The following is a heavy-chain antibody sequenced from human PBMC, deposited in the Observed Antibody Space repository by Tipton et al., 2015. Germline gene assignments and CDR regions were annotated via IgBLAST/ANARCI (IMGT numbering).Heavy chain of an antibody. J-gene: IGHJ4*02. V-gene: IGHV4-59*01. CDR2: IYYSGST. D-gene: IGHD6-13*01. CDR3: ARGAGNSSTWDFDY. CDR1: GGSISRYY. Sequence: TLSLTCTVSGGSISRYYWSWIRQPPGKGLEWIGYIYYSGSTNYNPSLKSRVTMSGDTSKSQFTLNLNSVTAADTAVYYCARGAGNSSTWDFDYWGQGSLVTVSS.